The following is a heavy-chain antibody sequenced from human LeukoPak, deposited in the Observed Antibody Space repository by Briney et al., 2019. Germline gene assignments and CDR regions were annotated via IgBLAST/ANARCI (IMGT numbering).Heavy chain of an antibody. Sequence: GGSLRLSCAASGFTFSSYGMRWVRQAPGKGLEWVAVISYDGSNKYYADSVKGRFTISRDNSKNTLYLQMNSLRAEDTAVYYCTKAGQWLAPGDYWGQGTLVTVSS. J-gene: IGHJ4*02. CDR3: TKAGQWLAPGDY. V-gene: IGHV3-30*18. CDR1: GFTFSSYG. D-gene: IGHD6-19*01. CDR2: ISYDGSNK.